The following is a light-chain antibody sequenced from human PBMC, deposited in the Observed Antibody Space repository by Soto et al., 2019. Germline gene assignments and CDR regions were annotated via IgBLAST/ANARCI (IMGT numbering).Light chain of an antibody. J-gene: IGKJ2*01. Sequence: DIQMTQSPSSLSASVGDRVTITCRASQNIMHYLNWYQQRPGRAPKVLIYAASRLQNGVPSTFSGSGSGTDFPLTISSLEPEDFATYFWQQSYSTPYTFGQGTKLEIK. V-gene: IGKV1-39*01. CDR3: QQSYSTPYT. CDR2: AAS. CDR1: QNIMHY.